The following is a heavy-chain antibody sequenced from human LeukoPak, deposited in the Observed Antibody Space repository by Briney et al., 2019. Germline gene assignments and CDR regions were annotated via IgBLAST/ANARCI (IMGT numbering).Heavy chain of an antibody. CDR3: AREDSDYYDSSGALVY. CDR1: GGSISTYY. V-gene: IGHV4-59*01. CDR2: IFYSGST. J-gene: IGHJ4*02. D-gene: IGHD3-22*01. Sequence: SETLSLTCTVSGGSISTYYWSWLRQPPGRGLEWVSFIFYSGSTNYNPSLKSRVTISVDTSRNQFSLKLRSVTAADTAVYYCAREDSDYYDSSGALVYWGQGTLATVSS.